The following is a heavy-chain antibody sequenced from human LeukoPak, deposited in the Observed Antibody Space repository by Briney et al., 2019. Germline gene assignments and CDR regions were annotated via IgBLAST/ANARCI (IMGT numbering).Heavy chain of an antibody. CDR2: IYPGDSDT. CDR3: ARALIVVVPAAGGEFDY. V-gene: IGHV5-51*01. Sequence: GESLKISCKGSGYSFTSYWIGWVRQMPGKGLEWMGIIYPGDSDTRYSPSFQGQVTISADKSISTAYLQWSSLKASDTAMYYCARALIVVVPAAGGEFDYWGQGTLATVPS. CDR1: GYSFTSYW. D-gene: IGHD2-2*01. J-gene: IGHJ4*02.